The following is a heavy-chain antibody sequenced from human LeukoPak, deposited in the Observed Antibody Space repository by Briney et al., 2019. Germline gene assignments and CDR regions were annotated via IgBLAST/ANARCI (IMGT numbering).Heavy chain of an antibody. D-gene: IGHD3-22*01. CDR1: GGSFSGYY. V-gene: IGHV4-34*01. CDR3: ARGAGYFDSSGFYY. J-gene: IGHJ4*02. Sequence: SETLSLTCAVYGGSFSGYYWSWIRQPPGKGLEWIGEINHSGNTSYNPSLKSRVTISVDTSKNQFSLKLSSVTAADTAVYYCARGAGYFDSSGFYYWGQGTLVTVSS. CDR2: INHSGNT.